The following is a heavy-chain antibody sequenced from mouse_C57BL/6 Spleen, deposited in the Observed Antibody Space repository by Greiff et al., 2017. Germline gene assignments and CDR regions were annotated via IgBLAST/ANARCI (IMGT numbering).Heavy chain of an antibody. CDR1: GFTFSSYA. Sequence: EVNVVESGEGLVKPGGSLKLSCAASGFTFSSYAMSWVRQTPEKRLEWVAYISSGGDYIYYADTVKGRFTISRDNARNTLYLQMSSLKSEDTAMYYCTRVYDGYYVGYFDYWGQGTTLTVSS. CDR3: TRVYDGYYVGYFDY. D-gene: IGHD2-3*01. CDR2: ISSGGDYI. V-gene: IGHV5-9-1*02. J-gene: IGHJ2*01.